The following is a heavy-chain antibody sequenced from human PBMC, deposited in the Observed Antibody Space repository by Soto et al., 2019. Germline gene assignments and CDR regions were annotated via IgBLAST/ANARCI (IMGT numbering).Heavy chain of an antibody. CDR3: ARGIWTMTRGAYYFDN. V-gene: IGHV1-2*06. D-gene: IGHD3-10*01. CDR2: INPNSGGT. J-gene: IGHJ4*02. CDR1: GYIFTDYY. Sequence: GASVKVSCKASGYIFTDYYMHWVRQAPGQELGWMGRINPNSGGTNYAQKFQGRVTMTRDTSISTAYMELSSLISEDAAVYYCARGIWTMTRGAYYFDNWGQGTLVTVSS.